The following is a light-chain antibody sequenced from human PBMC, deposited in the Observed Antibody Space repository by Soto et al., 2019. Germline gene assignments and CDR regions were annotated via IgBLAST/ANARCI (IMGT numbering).Light chain of an antibody. V-gene: IGKV3-15*01. J-gene: IGKJ2*01. CDR1: QSVSSN. Sequence: EIVMTQSPATLSVSPGERATLSCRASQSVSSNLAWYQQKPGQAPRLLIYVASTRATGIPARFSGSGSGTEFTLTISSLQSEDFAVYYCQQYNNWPMYTFAQGTKLEIK. CDR3: QQYNNWPMYT. CDR2: VAS.